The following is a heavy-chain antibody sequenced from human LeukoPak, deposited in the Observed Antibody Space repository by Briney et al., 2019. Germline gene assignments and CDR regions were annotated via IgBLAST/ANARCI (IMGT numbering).Heavy chain of an antibody. CDR3: AKRTDDSNNWYSFDY. Sequence: QSGGSLRLSCAASAFTFRSYAMSWVRQAPGSGLEWVSTIRAGGDSTNYADSLKGRFTISRDDTKNTLFLQMNGLRAEDTAVYYCAKRTDDSNNWYSFDYWGQGTLVTVSS. J-gene: IGHJ4*02. V-gene: IGHV3-23*01. CDR2: IRAGGDST. D-gene: IGHD6-13*01. CDR1: AFTFRSYA.